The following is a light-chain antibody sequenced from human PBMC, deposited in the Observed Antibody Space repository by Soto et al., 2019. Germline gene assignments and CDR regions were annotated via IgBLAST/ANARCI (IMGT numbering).Light chain of an antibody. Sequence: DIQMTQSPSSVSASVGDRVTITCRASRGINSLLAWYQQKPGAAPKLLIYATSTLQRGVPSRFSGRGSGRDFTLTISNLQPENFATYYCQQADTFPPTFGGGNKVEVK. CDR3: QQADTFPPT. CDR2: ATS. V-gene: IGKV1-12*01. CDR1: RGINSL. J-gene: IGKJ4*01.